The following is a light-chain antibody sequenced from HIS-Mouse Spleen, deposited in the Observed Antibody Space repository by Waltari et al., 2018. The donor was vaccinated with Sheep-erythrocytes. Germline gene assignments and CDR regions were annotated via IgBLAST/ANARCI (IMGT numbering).Light chain of an antibody. CDR1: SSDVGSYNL. J-gene: IGLJ3*02. CDR3: CSYAGSSTWV. Sequence: QSALTQPASVSGSPGQSITISCTGTSSDVGSYNLVSWYQQHPGKAPKPMIYEGSKRPSGVSNSFSGSKSGNTASLTISGLQAEDEADYYCCSYAGSSTWVFGGGTKLTVL. V-gene: IGLV2-23*01. CDR2: EGS.